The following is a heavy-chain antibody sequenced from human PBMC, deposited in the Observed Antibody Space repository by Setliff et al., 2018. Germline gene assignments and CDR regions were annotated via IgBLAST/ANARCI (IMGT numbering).Heavy chain of an antibody. CDR1: GGTFSDYY. Sequence: SETLSLTCAAYGGTFSDYYWTWIRQPPGKGLEWVGEINHRGSTTYNPSLKSRVTISVDTSKDQFSLKVISMTAADTALYYCARALYAPVGPTDNWFDPWGQGTLVTVSS. J-gene: IGHJ5*02. D-gene: IGHD1-26*01. CDR3: ARALYAPVGPTDNWFDP. V-gene: IGHV4-34*01. CDR2: INHRGST.